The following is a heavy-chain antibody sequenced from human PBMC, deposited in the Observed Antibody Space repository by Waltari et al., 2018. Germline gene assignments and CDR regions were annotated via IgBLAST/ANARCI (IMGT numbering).Heavy chain of an antibody. J-gene: IGHJ4*02. CDR3: AHERSNWGPFDY. CDR1: GGTFSSYT. CDR2: IIPIFGTA. Sequence: QVQLVQSGAEVKKPGSSVRVSCKASGGTFSSYTISWVRQAPGQGLEWMGGIIPIFGTANYAQKFQDRVTITTDESTSTAYIELSSLRSEDTAVYYCAHERSNWGPFDYWGQGTLVTVSS. V-gene: IGHV1-69*05. D-gene: IGHD7-27*01.